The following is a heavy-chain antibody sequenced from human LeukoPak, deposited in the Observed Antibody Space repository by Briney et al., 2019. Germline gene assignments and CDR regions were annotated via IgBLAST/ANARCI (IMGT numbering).Heavy chain of an antibody. Sequence: PGGSLRLSCAASGFTVSSNYMSWVRQAPGKGLEWVSYISSSSSTIYYADSVKGRFTISRDNAKNSLYLQMNSLRAEDTAVYYCAREDPYGSDCYGMDVWGQGTTVTVSS. CDR3: AREDPYGSDCYGMDV. CDR2: ISSSSSTI. CDR1: GFTVSSNY. V-gene: IGHV3-48*01. D-gene: IGHD3-10*01. J-gene: IGHJ6*02.